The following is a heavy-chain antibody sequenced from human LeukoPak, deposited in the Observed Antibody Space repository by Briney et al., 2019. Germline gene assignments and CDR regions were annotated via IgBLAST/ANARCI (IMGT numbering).Heavy chain of an antibody. CDR1: GFTFSSYS. V-gene: IGHV3-21*04. CDR2: ISSSSSYI. CDR3: ARGPIAVAGNFDY. D-gene: IGHD6-19*01. Sequence: GGSLRLSCAASGFTFSSYSMNWVRQAPGKGLEWVSSISSSSSYIYYADSVKGRFTISRDNAKNSLYLQMNSLRAEDTAVYYCARGPIAVAGNFDYWGQGTLVTVSS. J-gene: IGHJ4*02.